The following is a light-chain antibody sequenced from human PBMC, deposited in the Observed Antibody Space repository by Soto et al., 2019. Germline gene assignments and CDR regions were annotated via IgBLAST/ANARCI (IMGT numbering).Light chain of an antibody. V-gene: IGKV1-39*01. CDR2: AAS. Sequence: IQLTRSPSSLSASVCVRVTITCRASQGINTFLAWYHHKPATPPKRLIFAASRLQTGVPLRFSGSGSGTTSTPTISNLQPADFAADYCQQTYSNPLTFGGGTKVDI. CDR1: QGINTF. J-gene: IGKJ4*01. CDR3: QQTYSNPLT.